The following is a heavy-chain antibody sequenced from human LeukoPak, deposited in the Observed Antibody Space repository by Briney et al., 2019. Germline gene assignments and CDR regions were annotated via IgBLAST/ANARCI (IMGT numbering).Heavy chain of an antibody. V-gene: IGHV1-24*01. J-gene: IGHJ4*02. CDR2: FDPEDGET. CDR3: ATDSWDCSGGSCYSTYYDY. Sequence: ASVKVSCKVSGYTLTELSMHWVRQAPGKGLEWMGGFDPEDGETIYAQKFQGRVTMTEDTSTDTAYMELSSLRSEDTAVYYCATDSWDCSGGSCYSTYYDYWGQGTLVTVSS. D-gene: IGHD2-15*01. CDR1: GYTLTELS.